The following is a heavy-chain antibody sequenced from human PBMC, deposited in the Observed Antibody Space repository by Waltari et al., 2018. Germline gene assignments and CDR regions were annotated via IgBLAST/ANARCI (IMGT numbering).Heavy chain of an antibody. D-gene: IGHD3-10*01. CDR2: INPNSGGT. J-gene: IGHJ5*02. CDR1: GYTFTGYY. Sequence: QVQLVQSGAEVKKPGASVKVSCKAYGYTFTGYYMHWGRQAPGQGLEWMGRINPNSGGTNYEQKLQCRVTLSMDTFIRTAEMVLSSLRSDDRAVYYCERGDYYGWGSYWNNWFDPWGQGTLVTVSS. V-gene: IGHV1-2*06. CDR3: ERGDYYGWGSYWNNWFDP.